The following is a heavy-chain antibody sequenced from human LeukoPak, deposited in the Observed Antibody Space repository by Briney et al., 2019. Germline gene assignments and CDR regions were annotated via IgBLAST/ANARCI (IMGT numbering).Heavy chain of an antibody. V-gene: IGHV4-39*01. CDR1: GGSISSSSYY. CDR3: ARGLRYSSRTYYYYMDV. Sequence: SETLSLTCTVSGGSISSSSYYWGWIRQPPGKGLEWIGSIYYNGSTYYNPSLKSRVTISVDTSKSQFSLKLSSVTAADTAVYYCARGLRYSSRTYYYYMDVWGKGTTVTVSS. CDR2: IYYNGST. D-gene: IGHD6-13*01. J-gene: IGHJ6*03.